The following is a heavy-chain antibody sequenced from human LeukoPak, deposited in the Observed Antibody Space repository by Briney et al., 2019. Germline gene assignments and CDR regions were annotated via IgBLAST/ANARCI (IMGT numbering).Heavy chain of an antibody. CDR1: GGSISSYY. D-gene: IGHD3-9*01. J-gene: IGHJ4*02. V-gene: IGHV4-59*12. CDR3: AREDRYDILTGYSSTFDY. CDR2: VYYSGRP. Sequence: SETLSLTCTVSGGSISSYYWSWIRQPPGKGLEWIGYVYYSGRPNYNPSLKSRVTMSVDTSKNQFSLKLSSVTAADTAVYYCAREDRYDILTGYSSTFDYWGQGTLVTVSS.